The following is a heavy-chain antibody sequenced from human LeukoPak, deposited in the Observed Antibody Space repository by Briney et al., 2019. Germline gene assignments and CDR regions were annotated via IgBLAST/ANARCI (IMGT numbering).Heavy chain of an antibody. V-gene: IGHV3-30-3*01. Sequence: GGSLRLSCAASGFTFSSYAMHWVRQAPGKGLEWVAVISYDGSNKYYADSVKGRFTISRDNSKNTLYLQMNSLRAEDTAVYYCARDMVVTGSDAFDIWGQGTMVTVSS. CDR2: ISYDGSNK. CDR1: GFTFSSYA. J-gene: IGHJ3*02. CDR3: ARDMVVTGSDAFDI. D-gene: IGHD2-21*02.